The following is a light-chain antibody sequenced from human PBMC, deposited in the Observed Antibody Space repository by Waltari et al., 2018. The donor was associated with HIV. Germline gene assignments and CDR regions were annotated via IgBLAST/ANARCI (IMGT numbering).Light chain of an antibody. J-gene: IGKJ1*01. CDR1: QDITNH. CDR2: AAS. V-gene: IGKV1-17*01. Sequence: IQMTQSPSSLSASVGDRLTITCLPSQDITNHLGWYQQTPGKAPKRLIYAASILQDGVPSRFSGTGSGTEFTLTISSLQPEDFATYYCLQLSLYPLTFGQGTRVDI. CDR3: LQLSLYPLT.